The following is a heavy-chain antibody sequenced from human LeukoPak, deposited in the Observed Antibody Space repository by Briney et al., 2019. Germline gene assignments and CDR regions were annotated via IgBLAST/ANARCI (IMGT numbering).Heavy chain of an antibody. D-gene: IGHD6-6*01. CDR2: IYTSGST. V-gene: IGHV4-4*07. Sequence: SETLSLTCTVSGASISTYYWCWIRQPAGKGLEWIGRIYTSGSTNYNPSLKSRVTMSVDTSKNQFSLKLSSVTAADTAAYYCATVSSSSLGAGAFDIWGQGTMVSVSS. J-gene: IGHJ3*02. CDR3: ATVSSSSLGAGAFDI. CDR1: GASISTYY.